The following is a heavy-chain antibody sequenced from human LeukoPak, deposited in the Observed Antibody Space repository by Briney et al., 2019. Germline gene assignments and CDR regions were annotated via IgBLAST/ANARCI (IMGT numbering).Heavy chain of an antibody. CDR2: IHYSGST. D-gene: IGHD3-10*01. V-gene: IGHV4-59*07. J-gene: IGHJ4*02. CDR1: GRSISSDC. Sequence: SDTLSLTWTVSGRSISSDCSSWIRQPPGKGLEWIGYIHYSGSTNYNPSLKSRVTISIDTSKNQFSLKLSSVTAADTAVYYCARYYYGSGPFDYWGQGTLVTVSS. CDR3: ARYYYGSGPFDY.